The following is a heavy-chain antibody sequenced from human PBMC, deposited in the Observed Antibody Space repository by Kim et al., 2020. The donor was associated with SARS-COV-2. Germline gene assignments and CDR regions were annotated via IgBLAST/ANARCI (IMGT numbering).Heavy chain of an antibody. CDR3: ASASLRYFDLTRFDP. CDR1: GYTFTSYD. D-gene: IGHD3-9*01. CDR2: MNPNSGNT. V-gene: IGHV1-8*01. Sequence: ASVKVSCKASGYTFTSYDINWVRQATGQGLEWMGRMNPNSGNTGYAQKFQGRVTMTRNTSISTAYMELSSLRSEDTAVYYCASASLRYFDLTRFDPWGQGTLVTVSS. J-gene: IGHJ5*02.